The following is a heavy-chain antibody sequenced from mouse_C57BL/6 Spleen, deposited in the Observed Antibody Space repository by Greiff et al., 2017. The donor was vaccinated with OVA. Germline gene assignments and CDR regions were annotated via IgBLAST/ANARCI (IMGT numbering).Heavy chain of an antibody. Sequence: VQLQQSGPELVKPGASVKISCKASGYAFSSSWMNWVKQRPGKGLEWIGRIYPGDGDTTYNGKFKGKATLTADKSSSTAYMQLSSLTSEDSAVYFCAREGGYHYFDYWGQGTTLTVSS. D-gene: IGHD2-2*01. J-gene: IGHJ2*01. V-gene: IGHV1-82*01. CDR1: GYAFSSSW. CDR3: AREGGYHYFDY. CDR2: IYPGDGDT.